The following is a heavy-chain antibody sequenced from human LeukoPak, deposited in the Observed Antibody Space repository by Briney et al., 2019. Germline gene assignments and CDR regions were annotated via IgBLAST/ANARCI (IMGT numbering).Heavy chain of an antibody. CDR2: IRNDGSNK. V-gene: IGHV3-30*02. CDR3: AKSPSSYGDLHSDY. Sequence: GGSLRLSCAASGFSFSSYGMHWVRQAPGKGLEWVAFIRNDGSNKYYADSVKGRFTISRDNSKNTLYLQMNSLRAEDTAVYYCAKSPSSYGDLHSDYWGQGTLVTVSS. J-gene: IGHJ4*02. CDR1: GFSFSSYG. D-gene: IGHD4-17*01.